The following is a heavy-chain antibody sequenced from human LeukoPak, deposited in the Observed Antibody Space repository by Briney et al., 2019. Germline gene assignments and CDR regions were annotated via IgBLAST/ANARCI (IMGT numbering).Heavy chain of an antibody. CDR3: ASTSGIAAAGYYYGMDV. D-gene: IGHD6-13*01. J-gene: IGHJ6*02. Sequence: SETLSLTCTISGGSVSSSSYYWGWIRQPPGTGLEWIGYIYYSGSTNYNPSLKSRVTISVDTFKNQFSLKLSSVTAADTAVYYCASTSGIAAAGYYYGMDVWGQGTTVTVSS. CDR1: GGSVSSSSYY. V-gene: IGHV4-61*05. CDR2: IYYSGST.